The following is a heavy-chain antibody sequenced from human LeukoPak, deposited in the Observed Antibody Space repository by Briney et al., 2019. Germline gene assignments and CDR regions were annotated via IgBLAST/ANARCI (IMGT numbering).Heavy chain of an antibody. CDR1: GFTFSSYS. CDR3: ARDLSYYDSETLGY. V-gene: IGHV3-21*01. Sequence: AGGSLRLSCAASGFTFSSYSMNWVRQAPGKGLEWVSSISSSSSYIYYADSVKGRFTISRGNAKNSLYLQMNSLRAEDTAVYYCARDLSYYDSETLGYWGQGTLVTVSS. CDR2: ISSSSSYI. D-gene: IGHD3-22*01. J-gene: IGHJ4*02.